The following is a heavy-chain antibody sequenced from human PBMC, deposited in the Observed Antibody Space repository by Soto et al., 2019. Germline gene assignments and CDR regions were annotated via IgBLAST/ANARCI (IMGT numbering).Heavy chain of an antibody. V-gene: IGHV2-5*02. CDR1: GFSLSTSGVG. CDR3: AHRRSDDYGFYYFDY. CDR2: IYWDDDK. Sequence: QITLKESGPTLVKPTQTLTLTCTFSGFSLSTSGVGVGWIRQPPGKALEWLALIYWDDDKRHSPSLKSRLTITKDTSKNPVVLTMTNMDPVDTATYYCAHRRSDDYGFYYFDYWGQGTLVTVSS. J-gene: IGHJ4*02. D-gene: IGHD4-17*01.